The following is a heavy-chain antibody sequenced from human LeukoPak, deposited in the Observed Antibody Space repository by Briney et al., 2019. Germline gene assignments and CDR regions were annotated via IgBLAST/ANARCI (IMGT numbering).Heavy chain of an antibody. J-gene: IGHJ3*02. Sequence: SVKVSCKASGGTFSSYAISWVRQAPGQGLEWMGRIIPILGIANYAQKFQGRVTITADKSTSTAYMELSSLRSEDTAVYYCARVIFSSGITAAADAFDIWGQGTMVTVSS. CDR2: IIPILGIA. CDR3: ARVIFSSGITAAADAFDI. CDR1: GGTFSSYA. V-gene: IGHV1-69*04. D-gene: IGHD6-13*01.